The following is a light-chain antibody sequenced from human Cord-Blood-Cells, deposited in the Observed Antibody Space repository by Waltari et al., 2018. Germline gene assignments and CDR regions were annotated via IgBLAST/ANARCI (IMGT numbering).Light chain of an antibody. J-gene: IGLJ3*02. CDR1: TIGSKS. V-gene: IGLV3-21*03. Sequence: SYVLTQPPSASVAPGKTARITCGGNTIGSKSVHGYQQKPGQAPVLVVYDDSDRPSGIPERFSGSNSGNTATLTISRVEAGDEADYYCQVWDSSSDHKVFGGGTKLTVL. CDR2: DDS. CDR3: QVWDSSSDHKV.